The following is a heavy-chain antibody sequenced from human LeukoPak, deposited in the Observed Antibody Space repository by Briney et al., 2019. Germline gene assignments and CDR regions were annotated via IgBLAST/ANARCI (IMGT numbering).Heavy chain of an antibody. V-gene: IGHV1-2*02. CDR2: INPNSGGT. J-gene: IGHJ6*02. CDR1: GYTFTGYY. CDR3: ATYPGTVAPGGMDV. Sequence: ASVKVSCKASGYTFTGYYMHWVRQAPGQGLEWMGWINPNSGGTNYAQKFQGRVTMTRDTSISTAHMELSSLRSDDTAVYYCATYPGTVAPGGMDVWGQGTTVTVSS. D-gene: IGHD1-1*01.